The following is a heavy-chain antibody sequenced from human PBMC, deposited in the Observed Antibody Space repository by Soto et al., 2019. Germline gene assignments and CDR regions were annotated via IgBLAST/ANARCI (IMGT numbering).Heavy chain of an antibody. D-gene: IGHD1-26*01. CDR3: ATIVGAVRAFDI. CDR1: GGTFSSYA. CDR2: IIPIFGTA. J-gene: IGHJ3*02. V-gene: IGHV1-69*13. Sequence: SVKVSCKASGGTFSSYAISWVRQAPGQGLEWMGGIIPIFGTANYAQKFQGRVTITADESTSTAYMELSSLRAEDTAVYYCATIVGAVRAFDIWGQGTMVTVSS.